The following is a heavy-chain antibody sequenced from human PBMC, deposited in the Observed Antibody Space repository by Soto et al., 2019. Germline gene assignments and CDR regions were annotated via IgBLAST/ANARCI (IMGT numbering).Heavy chain of an antibody. CDR2: ASGSGSGT. V-gene: IGHV3-23*01. CDR1: GFTFVDYA. CDR3: AKGRPGVAAAPDS. J-gene: IGHJ4*02. Sequence: WGSLRLSCAASGFTFVDYAIGCVRHSPGKGLEWVSSASGSGSGTYYADSVKGRFTISRDDSKNTLFLHMTNLRAGDTALYFCAKGRPGVAAAPDSWGQGTLVTVSS. D-gene: IGHD2-21*01.